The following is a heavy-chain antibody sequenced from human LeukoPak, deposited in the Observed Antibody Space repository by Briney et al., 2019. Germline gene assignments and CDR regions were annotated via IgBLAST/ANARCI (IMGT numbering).Heavy chain of an antibody. J-gene: IGHJ4*02. D-gene: IGHD3-22*01. CDR1: GGSISSNIW. CDR3: ARLYYYDSSGYDY. Sequence: SETLSLTCAVSGGSISSNIWWSWVRQPPGKGLEWIGEIYQSGSTNYNPSLKSRVTISVDKSKNQFSLKLNSVTAADTAVYYCARLYYYDSSGYDYWGQGTLVTVSS. CDR2: IYQSGST. V-gene: IGHV4-4*02.